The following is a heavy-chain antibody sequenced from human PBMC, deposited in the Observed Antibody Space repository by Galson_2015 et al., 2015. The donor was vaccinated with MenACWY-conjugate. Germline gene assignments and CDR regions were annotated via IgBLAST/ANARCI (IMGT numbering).Heavy chain of an antibody. D-gene: IGHD6-6*01. CDR3: AREVSSSSNYYGMDV. CDR1: GYSFTSYW. CDR2: IYPGDSDT. J-gene: IGHJ6*02. Sequence: GAEVKQPGESLKISCKGSGYSFTSYWIGWVRQMPGKGLEWMGIIYPGDSDTRYSPSFQGQVTISADKSISTAYLQWSSLKASDTAMYYCAREVSSSSNYYGMDVWGQGTTVTVSS. V-gene: IGHV5-51*01.